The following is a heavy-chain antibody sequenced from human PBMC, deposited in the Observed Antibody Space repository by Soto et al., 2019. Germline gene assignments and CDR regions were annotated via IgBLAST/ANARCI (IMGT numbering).Heavy chain of an antibody. J-gene: IGHJ4*02. Sequence: QVLLQESGPGLVKPSQTLSLTCTVSGGSISSGGYYWSWIRQHPGKGLEWIGYIYYSGSTYYNPSLKXXVXQXXDTSKNQFSLKLSSVTAADTAVYYCARHNQMATDYWGQGTLGTVSS. CDR2: IYYSGST. D-gene: IGHD5-12*01. CDR1: GGSISSGGYY. CDR3: ARHNQMATDY. V-gene: IGHV4-31*01.